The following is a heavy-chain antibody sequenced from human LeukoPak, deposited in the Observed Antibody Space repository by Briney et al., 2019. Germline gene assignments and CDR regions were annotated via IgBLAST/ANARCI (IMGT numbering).Heavy chain of an antibody. D-gene: IGHD4-17*01. CDR1: GGTFSSYA. CDR2: IIPIFGTA. J-gene: IGHJ5*02. CDR3: ARDLENGYGGYVENWFDP. V-gene: IGHV1-69*13. Sequence: GASVKVSCKASGGTFSSYAISWVRQAPGQGLEWMGGIIPIFGTANYAQKFQGRVTITADESTSTAYMELSSLRSEDTAVYYCARDLENGYGGYVENWFDPWGQGTLVTVSS.